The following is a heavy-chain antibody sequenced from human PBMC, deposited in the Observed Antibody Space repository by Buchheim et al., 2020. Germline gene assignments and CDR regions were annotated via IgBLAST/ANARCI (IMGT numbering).Heavy chain of an antibody. V-gene: IGHV3-7*01. CDR1: GFTFKNHW. CDR2: IKKDGSEK. D-gene: IGHD1-14*01. CDR3: ARSTGFRMDV. Sequence: EVQLVESGGGLVQPGGSLRLSCAASGFTFKNHWINWVRQAPGKGLEWVANIKKDGSEKYYVDSVKGRLSISRDNAKNSPYLQMNSMRAEDTAVYYCARSTGFRMDVWGKGTT. J-gene: IGHJ6*03.